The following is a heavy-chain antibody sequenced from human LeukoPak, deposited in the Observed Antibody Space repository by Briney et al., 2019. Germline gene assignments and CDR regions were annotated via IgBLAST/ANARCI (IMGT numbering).Heavy chain of an antibody. CDR1: GYSISSGYY. V-gene: IGHV4-38-2*01. Sequence: SETLSLTCAVSGYSISSGYYWGWIRQPPGKGLEWIGSIYHSGSTYYNPSLKSRVTISVDTSKNQFSLKLSSVTAADTAVYYCANSGPPHFDYWGQGTLVTVSS. CDR2: IYHSGST. J-gene: IGHJ4*02. CDR3: ANSGPPHFDY. D-gene: IGHD6-19*01.